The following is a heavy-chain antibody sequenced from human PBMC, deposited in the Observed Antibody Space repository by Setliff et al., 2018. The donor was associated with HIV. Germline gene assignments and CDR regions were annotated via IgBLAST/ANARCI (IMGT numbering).Heavy chain of an antibody. Sequence: SETLSLTCAVYGGSFSGYYWSWIRQPPGKGLEWIGEINHSGSTNYNPSLKSRVTISMDSSQNQFSLNLTSVTAADTGVYYCARSRTILSFDPWGQGAQVTVSS. J-gene: IGHJ5*02. CDR1: GGSFSGYY. D-gene: IGHD1-1*01. CDR2: INHSGST. V-gene: IGHV4-34*01. CDR3: ARSRTILSFDP.